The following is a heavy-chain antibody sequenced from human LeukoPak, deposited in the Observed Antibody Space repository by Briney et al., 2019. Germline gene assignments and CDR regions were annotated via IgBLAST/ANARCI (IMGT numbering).Heavy chain of an antibody. CDR3: ARLKVNYYGSGSYLYYYYYMDV. J-gene: IGHJ6*03. D-gene: IGHD3-10*01. Sequence: SETLSLTCAVYGGSFSGYYWSWIRQPPGKGLEWIGEINHSGSTNYNPSLKSRVTISVDTSKNQFSLKLSSVTAADTAVYYCARLKVNYYGSGSYLYYYYYMDVWGNGTTVTISS. CDR2: INHSGST. V-gene: IGHV4-34*01. CDR1: GGSFSGYY.